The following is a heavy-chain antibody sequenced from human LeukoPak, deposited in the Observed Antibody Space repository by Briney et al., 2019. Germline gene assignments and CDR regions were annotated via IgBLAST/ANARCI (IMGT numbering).Heavy chain of an antibody. CDR1: GFTFSSYA. CDR3: AREGGVAVAGPDAFDI. Sequence: GGSLRLSCAASGFTFSSYAMSWVRRAPGKGLEWVSAISGSGGGSTYYADSVKGRFTISRDNSKNTLYLQMNSLRAEDTAVYYCAREGGVAVAGPDAFDIWGQGTMVTVSS. J-gene: IGHJ3*02. CDR2: ISGSGGGST. D-gene: IGHD6-19*01. V-gene: IGHV3-23*01.